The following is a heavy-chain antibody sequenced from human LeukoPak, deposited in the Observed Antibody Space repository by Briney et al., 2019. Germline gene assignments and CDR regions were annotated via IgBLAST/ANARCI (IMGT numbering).Heavy chain of an antibody. J-gene: IGHJ5*02. Sequence: GGTLRLSCAASGFTFTDYWMHWVRQVAGKGLVWVSRINGDLTNTTYADSVKGRFTISRDNAKNTLYLQMNSLRAEDTAVYYCARAMPHDNWFNPWGQGSLVTVSS. CDR3: ARAMPHDNWFNP. D-gene: IGHD2-2*01. CDR2: INGDLTNT. CDR1: GFTFTDYW. V-gene: IGHV3-74*03.